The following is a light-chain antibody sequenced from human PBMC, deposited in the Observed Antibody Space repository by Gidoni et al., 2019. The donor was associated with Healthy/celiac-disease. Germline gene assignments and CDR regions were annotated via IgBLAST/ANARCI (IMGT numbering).Light chain of an antibody. CDR1: QSISSW. Sequence: DIQMTQSPSTLSASVGDRVTITCLASQSISSWLAWYQQKPGKVPKLLIYKASSLESGVPSRFSGSGSGTEFTLTISSLQPDDFATYYCQQYNSYPFTFGPGTKVDIK. V-gene: IGKV1-5*03. CDR3: QQYNSYPFT. J-gene: IGKJ3*01. CDR2: KAS.